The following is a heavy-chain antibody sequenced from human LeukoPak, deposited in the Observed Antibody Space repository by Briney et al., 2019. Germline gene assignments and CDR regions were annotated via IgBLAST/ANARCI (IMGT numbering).Heavy chain of an antibody. Sequence: SETLSLTCTVSGGSISSSTYFWGWIRQPPGKGLEWIGTIYYSGSTYYNPSLKSRVTISVDTSKNQFSLKLNSVTAADTAVYYCARVDGSCSGGSCPSGNWFDPWGQGTLVTVSS. CDR3: ARVDGSCSGGSCPSGNWFDP. V-gene: IGHV4-39*07. CDR1: GGSISSSTYF. D-gene: IGHD2-15*01. CDR2: IYYSGST. J-gene: IGHJ5*02.